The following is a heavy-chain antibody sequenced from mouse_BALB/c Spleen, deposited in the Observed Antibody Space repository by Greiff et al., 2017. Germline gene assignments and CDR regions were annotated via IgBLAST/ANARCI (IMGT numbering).Heavy chain of an antibody. V-gene: IGHV5-6-5*01. CDR3: ARDPYGNYLAWFAY. Sequence: EVMLVESGGGLVKPGGSLKLSCAASGFTFSSYAMSWVRQTPEKRLEWVASISSGGSTYYPDSVKGRFTISRDNARNILYLQMSSLRSEDTAMYYCARDPYGNYLAWFAYWGQGTLVTVSA. CDR2: ISSGGST. CDR1: GFTFSSYA. D-gene: IGHD2-10*02. J-gene: IGHJ3*01.